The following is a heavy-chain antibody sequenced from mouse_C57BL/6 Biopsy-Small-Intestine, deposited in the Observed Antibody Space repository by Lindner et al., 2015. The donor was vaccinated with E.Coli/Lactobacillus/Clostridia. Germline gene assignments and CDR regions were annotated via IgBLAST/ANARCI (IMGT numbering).Heavy chain of an antibody. Sequence: VQLQESGPELVKPGASVKISCKASGYTFSSSWMNWVKQRPGKGLEWIGRIYPGDGDLNYNGNFKGKATLSADTSSNTAYMRLSSLTSEDSAAYFCARWDSSGAIDDWGQGTTLTVSS. D-gene: IGHD3-2*02. CDR3: ARWDSSGAIDD. CDR2: IYPGDGDL. V-gene: IGHV1-82*01. J-gene: IGHJ2*01. CDR1: GYTFSSSW.